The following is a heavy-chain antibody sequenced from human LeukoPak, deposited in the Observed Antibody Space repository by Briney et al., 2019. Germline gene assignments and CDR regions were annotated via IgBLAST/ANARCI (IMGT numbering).Heavy chain of an antibody. CDR1: GYSISSGYY. V-gene: IGHV4-38-2*01. D-gene: IGHD7-27*01. CDR3: ARSNWAYYFDY. J-gene: IGHJ4*02. Sequence: PSETLSLTCAVSGYSISSGYYWGWIRQPPGKGLEWIGSIYHSGSTYYNPSLKSRVTISVDTSKNQFSLKLSSVTAADTAVYYCARSNWAYYFDYWGQGTLVTVSP. CDR2: IYHSGST.